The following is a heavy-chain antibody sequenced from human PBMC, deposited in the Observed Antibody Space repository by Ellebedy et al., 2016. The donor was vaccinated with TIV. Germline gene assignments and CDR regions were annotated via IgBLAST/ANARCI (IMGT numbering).Heavy chain of an antibody. J-gene: IGHJ4*02. CDR3: ARDEGIAVAGNDY. V-gene: IGHV4-34*01. CDR1: GGSFSGYY. D-gene: IGHD6-19*01. CDR2: INHSGST. Sequence: GSLRLSXAVYGGSFSGYYWSWIRQPPGKGLEWIGEINHSGSTNYNPSLKSRVTISVDTSKNQFSLKLSSVTAADTAVYYCARDEGIAVAGNDYWGQGTLVTVSS.